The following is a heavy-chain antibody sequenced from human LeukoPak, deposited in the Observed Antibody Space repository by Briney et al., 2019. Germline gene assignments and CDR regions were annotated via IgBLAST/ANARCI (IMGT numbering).Heavy chain of an antibody. CDR2: ILHDGSKK. D-gene: IGHD3-10*01. V-gene: IGHV3-30*04. CDR3: ARGLMIRGVADY. Sequence: GGSLRLSCAASGFTFSNYALHWVRQAPGKGLEWVALILHDGSKKYADSVQGQFTISRDNSKNTLYLQMNSLRAEDTAVYYCARGLMIRGVADYWGQGTLVTVSS. CDR1: GFTFSNYA. J-gene: IGHJ4*02.